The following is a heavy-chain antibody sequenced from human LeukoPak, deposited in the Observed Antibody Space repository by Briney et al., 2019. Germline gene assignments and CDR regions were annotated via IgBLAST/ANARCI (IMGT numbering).Heavy chain of an antibody. CDR1: GYSFTTYW. CDR2: IYPGDSDT. Sequence: GESLKISCKGSGYSFTTYWIGWVRQMPGKGLEWMGIIYPGDSDTRYSPSFQGHVTISADKSISTAYLQWSSLKASDTAMYYSARHTYNNGWWGGDYWGQGTLVTVSS. CDR3: ARHTYNNGWWGGDY. D-gene: IGHD6-19*01. J-gene: IGHJ4*02. V-gene: IGHV5-51*01.